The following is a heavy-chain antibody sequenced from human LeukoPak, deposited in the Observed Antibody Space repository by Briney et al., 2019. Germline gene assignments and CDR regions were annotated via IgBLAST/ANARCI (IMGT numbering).Heavy chain of an antibody. CDR1: GYTFTSYG. D-gene: IGHD3-22*01. J-gene: IGHJ4*02. V-gene: IGHV1-2*02. CDR3: ARYYYDSSGYPGRSNYFDY. Sequence: ASVKVSCKASGYTFTSYGISWVRQAPGQGLEWMGWINPNSGGTNYAQKFQGRVTMTRDTSISTAYMELSRLRSDDTAVYYCARYYYDSSGYPGRSNYFDYWGQGTLVTVSS. CDR2: INPNSGGT.